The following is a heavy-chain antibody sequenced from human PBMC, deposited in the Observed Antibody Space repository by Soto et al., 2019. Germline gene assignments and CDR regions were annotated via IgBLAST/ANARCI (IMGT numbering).Heavy chain of an antibody. V-gene: IGHV3-74*01. J-gene: IGHJ4*02. CDR3: ARDGLMHGPDMDQ. D-gene: IGHD3-16*01. CDR1: GFTFSNYW. CDR2: VGSDGRGA. Sequence: EVQLVESGGGLVQPGGSVRLPFAASGFTFSNYWMNWVPQTPGKGLVWVSRVGSDGRGATYADSVKGRFTISRDNAKNTLYLQMDSLRVEDTAMYHCARDGLMHGPDMDQWGQGILVTVSS.